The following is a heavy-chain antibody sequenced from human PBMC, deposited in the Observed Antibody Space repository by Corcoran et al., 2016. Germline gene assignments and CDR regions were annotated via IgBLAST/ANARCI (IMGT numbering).Heavy chain of an antibody. Sequence: QVQLQQWGAGLLKPSETLSLTCAVYGGSFSGYYWSWIRQPPGKGLEWIGEINHSGSTNYNPSLKSRVTISVDTSKNQFSLKLSSVTAADTAVYYCARRNTIFGVATRGMDVWGQGTTVTVSS. CDR2: INHSGST. D-gene: IGHD3-3*01. CDR3: ARRNTIFGVATRGMDV. CDR1: GGSFSGYY. V-gene: IGHV4-34*01. J-gene: IGHJ6*02.